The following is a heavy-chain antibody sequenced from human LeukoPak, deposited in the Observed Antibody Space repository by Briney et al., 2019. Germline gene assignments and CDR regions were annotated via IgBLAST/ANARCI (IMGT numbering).Heavy chain of an antibody. Sequence: SGGSLRLSCAASGFTFSSYAMSWVRQAPGKGLEWVSAISGSGGSTYYADSVKGRFTISRDNSKNTLYLQMNSLRAEDTAVYYCAKDGGHSGSYIDYWGQGTLVTVSS. J-gene: IGHJ4*02. V-gene: IGHV3-23*01. D-gene: IGHD1-26*01. CDR2: ISGSGGST. CDR1: GFTFSSYA. CDR3: AKDGGHSGSYIDY.